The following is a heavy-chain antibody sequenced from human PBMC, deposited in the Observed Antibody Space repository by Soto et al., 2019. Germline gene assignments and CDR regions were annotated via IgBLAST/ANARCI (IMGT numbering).Heavy chain of an antibody. CDR2: IWYDGSNK. D-gene: IGHD2-2*01. Sequence: GWSLRLSCAASGFTFSSYGMHWVRQAPGKGLEWVAVIWYDGSNKYYADSVKGRFTISRDNSKNTLYLQMNSLRAEDTAVYYCARDGCSSTSCSPDLYYYYYMDVWGKGTTVTVSS. V-gene: IGHV3-33*01. CDR1: GFTFSSYG. CDR3: ARDGCSSTSCSPDLYYYYYMDV. J-gene: IGHJ6*03.